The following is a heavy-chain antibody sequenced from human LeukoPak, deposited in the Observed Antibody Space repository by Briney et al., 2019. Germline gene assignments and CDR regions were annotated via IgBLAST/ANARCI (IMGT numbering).Heavy chain of an antibody. CDR3: ARVGTYGSGSYCDY. CDR2: IYYSGST. D-gene: IGHD3-10*01. CDR1: GGSISSYY. V-gene: IGHV4-59*01. Sequence: SETLSLTCTVSGGSISSYYWSWIRQPPGKGLEWIGYIYYSGSTNYNPSLKSRVTISVDTSKNQFSLKLSSVTAADTAVYYCARVGTYGSGSYCDYWGQGTLVTVSS. J-gene: IGHJ4*02.